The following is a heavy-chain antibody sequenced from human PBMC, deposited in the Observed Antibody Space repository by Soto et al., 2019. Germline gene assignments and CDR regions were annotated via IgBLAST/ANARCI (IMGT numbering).Heavy chain of an antibody. V-gene: IGHV3-15*01. CDR3: ATALGNNGNDYLFGVDL. Sequence: GRSLRPSGGAFGFTLSNAITNWGGQAPGKVRGWGGRINKLSDGRKAANSSPVTARSTISRDDSKSILYLQMNSLRADDTGIYYCATALGNNGNDYLFGVDLWGQGTTVTVSS. CDR1: GFTLSNAI. J-gene: IGHJ6*02. D-gene: IGHD1-20*01. CDR2: INKLSDGRKA.